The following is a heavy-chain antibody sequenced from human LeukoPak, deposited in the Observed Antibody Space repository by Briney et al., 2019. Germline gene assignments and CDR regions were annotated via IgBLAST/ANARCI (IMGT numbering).Heavy chain of an antibody. J-gene: IGHJ5*02. CDR1: GFTVSSNY. D-gene: IGHD1-26*01. CDR3: ARDGGLWELQNWFDP. CDR2: ISSSSSYI. Sequence: GGSLRLSCAASGFTVSSNYMSWVRQAPGKGLEWVSSISSSSSYIYYADSVKGRFTISRDNAKNSLYLQMNSLRAEDTAVYYCARDGGLWELQNWFDPWGQGTLVTVSS. V-gene: IGHV3-21*01.